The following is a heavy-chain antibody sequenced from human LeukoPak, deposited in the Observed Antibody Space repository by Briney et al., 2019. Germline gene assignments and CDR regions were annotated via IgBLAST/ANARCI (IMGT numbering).Heavy chain of an antibody. CDR3: ARGILVVGGAPPDY. J-gene: IGHJ4*02. CDR2: INSDGSST. V-gene: IGHV3-74*01. CDR1: GFTFSSYW. Sequence: GRSLRLSCAASGFTFSSYWMHWVRQVPGKGLVWVSRINSDGSSTSYADSVKGRFTISRDNAKNTLYVQMNSLRAEDTAVYYCARGILVVGGAPPDYWGQGTLVTVSS. D-gene: IGHD1-26*01.